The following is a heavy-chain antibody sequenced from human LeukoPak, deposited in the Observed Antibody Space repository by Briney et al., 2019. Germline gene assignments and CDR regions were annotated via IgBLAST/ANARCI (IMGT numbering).Heavy chain of an antibody. V-gene: IGHV5-51*01. J-gene: IGHJ4*02. CDR3: ARSYCSSTSCYTDY. CDR1: GYNFTNYW. Sequence: GESLKISCKGSGYNFTNYWIGWVRQMPRKGLEWMGIIYPGDSDTRYSPSFQGQVTISADKSISTAYLQWSSLKASDTDIYYCARSYCSSTSCYTDYWGQGTLVTVSS. D-gene: IGHD2-2*02. CDR2: IYPGDSDT.